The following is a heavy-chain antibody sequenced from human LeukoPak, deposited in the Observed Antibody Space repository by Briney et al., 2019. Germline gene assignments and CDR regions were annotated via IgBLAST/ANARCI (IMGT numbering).Heavy chain of an antibody. J-gene: IGHJ4*02. CDR1: GGSFSGYY. CDR2: INHSGST. CDR3: ARVEAGTTVTFDY. Sequence: SETLSLTCAVYGGSFSGYYWSWIRQPPGKGLEWIGEINHSGSTNYNPSLKSRVTISVDTSKNQFSLKLSSVTAADTAVYYCARVEAGTTVTFDYWGQGTLVTVSS. V-gene: IGHV4-34*01. D-gene: IGHD4-17*01.